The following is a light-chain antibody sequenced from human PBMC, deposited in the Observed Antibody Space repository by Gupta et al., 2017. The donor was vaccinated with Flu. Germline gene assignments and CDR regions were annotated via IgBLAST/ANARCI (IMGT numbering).Light chain of an antibody. V-gene: IGLV2-11*01. Sequence: QSALTQPRSVSGSPGQSVTISCTGTSTDIGNYDYVCWCQQHPGKAPKLLIYDVKKRPSGVPERFSGSKSCNTASRTISGLQADDEADYYCCSYAGTYTWVFRTATTVTVL. CDR3: CSYAGTYTWV. J-gene: IGLJ1*01. CDR2: DVK. CDR1: STDIGNYDY.